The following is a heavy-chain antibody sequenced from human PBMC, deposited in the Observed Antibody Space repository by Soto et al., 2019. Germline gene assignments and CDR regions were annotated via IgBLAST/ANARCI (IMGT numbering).Heavy chain of an antibody. V-gene: IGHV4-38-2*02. J-gene: IGHJ5*02. Sequence: SETLSLTCAVSGYSISSGYYWGWIRQPPGKGLEWIGSIYHSGSTYYDPSLKSRVTISVDTSKNQFSLKLSSVTAADTAVYYCARDIVVVVAATWGGGNWFDPWGQGTLVTVSS. CDR2: IYHSGST. D-gene: IGHD2-15*01. CDR1: GYSISSGYY. CDR3: ARDIVVVVAATWGGGNWFDP.